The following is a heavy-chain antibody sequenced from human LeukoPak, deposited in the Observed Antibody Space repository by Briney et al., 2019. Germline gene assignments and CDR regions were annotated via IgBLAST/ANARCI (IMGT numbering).Heavy chain of an antibody. V-gene: IGHV1-69*01. CDR1: GGTFSSYA. CDR3: ATQLVPGFDY. Sequence: ASVKVSCKASGGTFSSYAISWVRQAPGQGLEWMGGIIPIFGTANYAQKFQGRVTITADESTSTAYMELNSLRSEDTAVYYCATQLVPGFDYWGQGTLVTVPS. CDR2: IIPIFGTA. J-gene: IGHJ4*02. D-gene: IGHD6-13*01.